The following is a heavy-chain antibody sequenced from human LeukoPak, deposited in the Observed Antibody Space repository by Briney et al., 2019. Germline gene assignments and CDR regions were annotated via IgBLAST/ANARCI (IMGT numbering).Heavy chain of an antibody. CDR2: IYYSGST. J-gene: IGHJ4*02. CDR1: GGSISSSSYY. CDR3: ARPAAGCSRAFDY. D-gene: IGHD6-13*01. V-gene: IGHV4-39*01. Sequence: PSETLSLTCTVSGGSISSSSYYWGWIRQPPGKGLEWIGSIYYSGSTYYNPSLKSRVTISVDTSKNQFSLKLSSVTAADTAVYYCARPAAGCSRAFDYWGQGTLVTVSS.